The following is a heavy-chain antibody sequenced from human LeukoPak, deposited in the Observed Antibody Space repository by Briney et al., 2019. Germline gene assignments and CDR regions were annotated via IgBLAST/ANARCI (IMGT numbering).Heavy chain of an antibody. CDR2: IHYDGSEK. V-gene: IGHV3-30*02. J-gene: IGHJ3*01. CDR3: ARNRVGFYYADAFHL. CDR1: GFSLIKSD. D-gene: IGHD5-24*01. Sequence: GGSLRLSCAASGFSLIKSDMHWVRQAPGKGLEWVAFIHYDGSEKHYADSLKGRFTISRDNYKNTLYLQMNSLRGEDTAVYHCARNRVGFYYADAFHLWGQGTMVTVSS.